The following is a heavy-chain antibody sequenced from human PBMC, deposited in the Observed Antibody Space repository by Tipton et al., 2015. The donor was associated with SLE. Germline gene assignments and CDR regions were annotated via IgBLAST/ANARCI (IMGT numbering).Heavy chain of an antibody. CDR1: GGSISSYY. Sequence: TLSLTCTVSGGSISSYYWSWIRQPPGKGLEWIGYIYYSGSTNYNPSLQSRVTISVDTSKNQFSLQLSSVTAADTAVYYCARADYGDPIKSPDAFDIWGQGTMVTVSS. CDR3: ARADYGDPIKSPDAFDI. V-gene: IGHV4-59*01. D-gene: IGHD4-17*01. CDR2: IYYSGST. J-gene: IGHJ3*02.